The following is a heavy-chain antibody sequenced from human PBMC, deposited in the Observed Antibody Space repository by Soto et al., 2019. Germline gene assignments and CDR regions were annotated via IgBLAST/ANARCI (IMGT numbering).Heavy chain of an antibody. V-gene: IGHV4-61*01. CDR1: GGSVSSGSYY. CDR3: ARAHRGAANDY. CDR2: IYYSGST. D-gene: IGHD3-10*01. J-gene: IGHJ4*02. Sequence: SETLSLTCTVSGGSVSSGSYYWSWIRQPPGKGLEWIGYIYYSGSTNYNPSLKSRVTISVDTSKNQFSLKLSSVTAADTAVYYCARAHRGAANDYWGQGTLVTVSS.